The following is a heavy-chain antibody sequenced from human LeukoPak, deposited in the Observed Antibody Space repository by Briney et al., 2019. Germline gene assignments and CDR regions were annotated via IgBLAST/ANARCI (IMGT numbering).Heavy chain of an antibody. CDR3: AAEWELLSFQH. J-gene: IGHJ1*01. D-gene: IGHD1-26*01. CDR2: IIPIFGTA. V-gene: IGHV1-69*13. Sequence: GASVKVSCKASGGTFSSYAISWVRQAPGQGLEWMGGIIPIFGTANYAQKFQGRVTITADESTSTAYMELSSLRSEDTAVYYCAAEWELLSFQHWGQGTLVTVSS. CDR1: GGTFSSYA.